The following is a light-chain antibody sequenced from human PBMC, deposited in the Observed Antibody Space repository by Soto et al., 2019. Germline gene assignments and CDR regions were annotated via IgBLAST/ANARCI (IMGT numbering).Light chain of an antibody. CDR1: QSVSNSY. V-gene: IGKV3-20*01. CDR3: QQYVSSPRT. Sequence: EIVLTQSPGTLSLSPVERATLSGGASQSVSNSYLAWYQQKPGQAPRLLIYGASSRATGIPDRFSGSGSGTDFTLTISRLEPEDFAVYYCQQYVSSPRTFGQGTKVDI. CDR2: GAS. J-gene: IGKJ1*01.